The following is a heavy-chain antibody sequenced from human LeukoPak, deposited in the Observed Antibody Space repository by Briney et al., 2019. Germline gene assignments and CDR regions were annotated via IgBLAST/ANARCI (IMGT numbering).Heavy chain of an antibody. CDR1: GFTFSSYG. CDR2: ISYDGSNK. V-gene: IGHV3-30*18. D-gene: IGHD6-13*01. Sequence: GRSLRLSCAASGFTFSSYGMHWVRQAPGKGLEWVAAISYDGSNKYYADSVKGRFTISRDNSKNTLYLQMNSLRAEDTAVYYCAKDGSKSSWYSVALSLDYWGQGTLVTVSS. CDR3: AKDGSKSSWYSVALSLDY. J-gene: IGHJ4*02.